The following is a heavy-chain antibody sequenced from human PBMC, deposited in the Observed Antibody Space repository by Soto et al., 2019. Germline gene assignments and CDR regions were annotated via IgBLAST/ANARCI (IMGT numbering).Heavy chain of an antibody. CDR1: GDSISTADYY. Sequence: SETLSLTCTVSGDSISTADYYWNWIRQPPGKGLGWIGYIYYSGNTYYIPSLKSRVTISVDTSKNQISLKLNSVTAADTAVYYCARGIYSTSSCFDSWGQGTLGTVST. V-gene: IGHV4-30-4*01. D-gene: IGHD6-6*01. CDR2: IYYSGNT. J-gene: IGHJ4*02. CDR3: ARGIYSTSSCFDS.